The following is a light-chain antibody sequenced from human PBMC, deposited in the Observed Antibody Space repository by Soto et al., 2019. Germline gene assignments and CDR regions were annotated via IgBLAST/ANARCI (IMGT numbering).Light chain of an antibody. V-gene: IGKV1-17*01. CDR2: GSS. J-gene: IGKJ1*01. Sequence: DIQMTQSPSSLSASVGDRVPSTCRASAALRNALAWYQQKPGRAPKRLIYGSSSLQSGVPSRFSGRGSGTEFTLTISSLLPEAFATDYGLPHNVFPRTFDQGTKVEIK. CDR3: LPHNVFPRT. CDR1: AALRNA.